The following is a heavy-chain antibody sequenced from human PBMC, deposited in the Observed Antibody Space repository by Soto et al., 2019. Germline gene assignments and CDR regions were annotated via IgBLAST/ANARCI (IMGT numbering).Heavy chain of an antibody. D-gene: IGHD3-3*01. CDR2: ISSSSSYI. CDR3: ARESSYYDFWSGQPRPGYYYYMDV. J-gene: IGHJ6*03. CDR1: GFTFSSYS. Sequence: GGSLRLSCAASGFTFSSYSMNWVRQAPGKGLEWVSSISSSSSYIYYADSVKGRFTISRDNAKNSLYLQMNSLRAEDTAVYYCARESSYYDFWSGQPRPGYYYYMDVWGKGTTVTVSS. V-gene: IGHV3-21*01.